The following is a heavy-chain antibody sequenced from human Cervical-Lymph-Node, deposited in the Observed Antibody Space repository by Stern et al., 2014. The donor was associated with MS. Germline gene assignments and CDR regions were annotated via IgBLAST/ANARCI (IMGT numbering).Heavy chain of an antibody. Sequence: EVQLVESGGGLVKPGGSLRISCAASGFTFSNAWMTWVRQAPGKGLEWVGRTKSQTDGGTTDYAAPVKGRFIISRDDSKNTLYLQMNSLKTEDTAVYYCATVGPWGQGTLVIVSS. CDR3: ATVGP. CDR1: GFTFSNAW. J-gene: IGHJ5*02. V-gene: IGHV3-15*01. CDR2: TKSQTDGGTT.